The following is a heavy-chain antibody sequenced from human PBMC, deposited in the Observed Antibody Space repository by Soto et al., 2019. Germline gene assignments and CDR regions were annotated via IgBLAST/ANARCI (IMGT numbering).Heavy chain of an antibody. CDR2: TYNSGST. CDR3: ARSWQQLVPSWFDP. Sequence: QVQLQESGPGLVKPSETLSLTCTVSGGSISSYYWSWIRQPPGKGLEWIGYTYNSGSTNHNPSLKSRVTISVDTSKNQFSLKLSSVTAADTAVYYCARSWQQLVPSWFDPWGQGTLVTVSS. D-gene: IGHD6-13*01. CDR1: GGSISSYY. J-gene: IGHJ5*02. V-gene: IGHV4-59*01.